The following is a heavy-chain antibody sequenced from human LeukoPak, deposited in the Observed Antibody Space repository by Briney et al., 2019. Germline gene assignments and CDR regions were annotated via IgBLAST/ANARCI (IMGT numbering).Heavy chain of an antibody. D-gene: IGHD6-13*01. CDR3: ARHRIAAAGPDYYGMDV. Sequence: GESLKISCKGSGYSFSSYWIGWVRQMPGKGLEWMGIVNPGDSDTRYSPSLQGQVTVSADKSISTTYLQWTSLKASDTAMYYCARHRIAAAGPDYYGMDVWGQGTTVTVSS. CDR2: VNPGDSDT. V-gene: IGHV5-51*01. J-gene: IGHJ6*02. CDR1: GYSFSSYW.